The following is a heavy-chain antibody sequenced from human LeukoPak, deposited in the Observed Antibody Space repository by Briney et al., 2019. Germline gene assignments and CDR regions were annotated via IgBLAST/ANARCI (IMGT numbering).Heavy chain of an antibody. CDR2: IVVGSGNT. Sequence: SVKVSCKTSGFTFTTSAMQWVRQARGQRLEWTGWIVVGSGNTNYAQKFQERVTMTRDTSTSTAYMELSSLRSEDTAVYYCAAGIRGDPYNWFDPWGQGTLVTVSS. CDR1: GFTFTTSA. CDR3: AAGIRGDPYNWFDP. V-gene: IGHV1-58*02. D-gene: IGHD2/OR15-2a*01. J-gene: IGHJ5*02.